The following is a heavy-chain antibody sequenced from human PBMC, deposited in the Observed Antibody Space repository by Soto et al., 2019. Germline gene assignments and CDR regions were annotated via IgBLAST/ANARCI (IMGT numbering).Heavy chain of an antibody. CDR2: IQPGDSDT. J-gene: IGHJ6*02. Sequence: GESLKISCEASGYSFTSYWIGWVRQMPGKGVEWMGIIQPGDSDTKYSPSVQGQVTISVDKSTTTAYLQWSSLKASDTAMYYCARTPGLEVAASLDYYYFSGMDVWGQGTTVTVSS. CDR1: GYSFTSYW. V-gene: IGHV5-51*01. CDR3: ARTPGLEVAASLDYYYFSGMDV. D-gene: IGHD2-15*01.